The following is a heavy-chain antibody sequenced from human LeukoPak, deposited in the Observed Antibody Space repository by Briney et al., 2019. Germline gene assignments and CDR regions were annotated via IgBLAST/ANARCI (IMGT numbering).Heavy chain of an antibody. CDR3: ARENNDYGGKLDYDY. J-gene: IGHJ4*02. Sequence: PSETLSLTSAVSGGPRRSGDYFGRWIRQPPGKGLEWIGHIHYSGNTYYNPSLKSRVSISVDTSKNQFSLKLSSVTAADTAVYYCARENNDYGGKLDYDYWGQGTLVTVSS. CDR1: GGPRRSGDYF. CDR2: IHYSGNT. V-gene: IGHV4-30-4*01. D-gene: IGHD4-23*01.